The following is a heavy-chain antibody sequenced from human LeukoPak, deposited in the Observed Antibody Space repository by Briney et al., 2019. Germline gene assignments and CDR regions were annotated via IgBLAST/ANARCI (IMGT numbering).Heavy chain of an antibody. V-gene: IGHV3-23*01. CDR2: ISGSGGST. D-gene: IGHD5-18*01. CDR3: AKDQYTAMVTGNFDY. CDR1: GFTFSSYA. J-gene: IGHJ4*02. Sequence: GGSLRLSCAASGFTFSSYAMSWVRQAPGKGLEWVSAISGSGGSTYYADSVKGRFTISRDNSRNTLYLQMNSLRAEDTAVYYCAKDQYTAMVTGNFDYWGQGTLVNVSS.